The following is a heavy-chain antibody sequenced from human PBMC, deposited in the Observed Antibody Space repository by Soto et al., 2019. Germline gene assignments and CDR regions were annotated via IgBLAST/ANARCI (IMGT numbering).Heavy chain of an antibody. CDR1: GFTFSSYG. V-gene: IGHV3-30*18. Sequence: PGGSLRLSCAASGFTFSSYGMHWVRQAPGKGLEWVAVISYDGSNKYYADSVKGRFTISRDNSKNTLYLQMNSLRAEDTAVYYCAKDVWGSSSTWFDYWGQGTLVTVSS. CDR2: ISYDGSNK. D-gene: IGHD6-6*01. J-gene: IGHJ4*02. CDR3: AKDVWGSSSTWFDY.